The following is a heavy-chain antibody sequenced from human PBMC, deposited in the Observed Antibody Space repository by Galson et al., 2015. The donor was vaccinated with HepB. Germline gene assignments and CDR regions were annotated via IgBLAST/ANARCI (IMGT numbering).Heavy chain of an antibody. V-gene: IGHV3-30*18. D-gene: IGHD6-13*01. CDR1: GFTFSSYG. J-gene: IGHJ6*02. CDR2: ISYDGSNK. Sequence: SVSLSCAACGFTFSSYGMYWVRQAPGKGLEWEAVISYDGSNKYYADSVKGRFTISRDNSKNTLYLQMNSLRAEDTAVYYCAKVGSSSWQLYYYYGMDIWGQGPTVTVSS. CDR3: AKVGSSSWQLYYYYGMDI.